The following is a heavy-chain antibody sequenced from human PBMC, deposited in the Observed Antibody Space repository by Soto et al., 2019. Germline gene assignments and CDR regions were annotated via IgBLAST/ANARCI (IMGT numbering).Heavy chain of an antibody. D-gene: IGHD2-2*03. CDR1: GCTFSSFG. Sequence: EVQLLDSGGDLAQPGGSLRLSCTASGCTFSSFGMAWVRQAPGKGLEWVSAISKSGDSSYYADSVKDRFSISRDNPTNTLYLQMDNLRAEDTAVYYCAKLGIGMFSHKHHFEHWGHGTHVTVSS. CDR2: ISKSGDSS. J-gene: IGHJ4*01. V-gene: IGHV3-23*01. CDR3: AKLGIGMFSHKHHFEH.